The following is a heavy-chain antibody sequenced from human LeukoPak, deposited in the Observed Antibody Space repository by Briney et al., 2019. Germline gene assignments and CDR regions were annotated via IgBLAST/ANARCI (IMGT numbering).Heavy chain of an antibody. CDR3: ATDQRWELPLNY. D-gene: IGHD1-26*01. CDR2: IKQDGSEK. Sequence: GGSLRLSCAASGFTFSSFWMTWVRQAPGRGLEWVANIKQDGSEKYYVDSVKGRFTISRDNAKNSLFLQMNSLRAEDTAVYYCATDQRWELPLNYWGQGTLVTVSS. CDR1: GFTFSSFW. V-gene: IGHV3-7*01. J-gene: IGHJ4*02.